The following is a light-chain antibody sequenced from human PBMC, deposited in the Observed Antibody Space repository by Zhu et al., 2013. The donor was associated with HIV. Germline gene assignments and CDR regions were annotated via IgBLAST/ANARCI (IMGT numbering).Light chain of an antibody. CDR3: QQYNSWLWT. J-gene: IGKJ1*01. V-gene: IGKV3-15*01. CDR2: GAS. CDR1: QFISTN. Sequence: EIVLTQSPGTLSLSPGERATLSCRASQFISTNLAWFQQKPGQAPRLLIYGASTRANGIPARFSGRGSGTEFTLTISSLQSEDFALYYCQQYNSWLWTFGQGTEV.